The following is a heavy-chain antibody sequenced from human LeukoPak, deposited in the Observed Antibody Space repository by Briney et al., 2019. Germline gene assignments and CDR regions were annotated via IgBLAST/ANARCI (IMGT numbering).Heavy chain of an antibody. CDR3: ARTTVLGATRWFDP. V-gene: IGHV3-66*01. J-gene: IGHJ5*02. Sequence: GGSLRLSCAASGFSFSRYSMNWVRQAPGKGLKWVSIIFSGGSTYYADSVRGRFTISRDNSKNTVYLQINSLRAEDTGIYYCARTTVLGATRWFDPWGQGTLVTVSS. CDR1: GFSFSRYS. D-gene: IGHD1-26*01. CDR2: IFSGGST.